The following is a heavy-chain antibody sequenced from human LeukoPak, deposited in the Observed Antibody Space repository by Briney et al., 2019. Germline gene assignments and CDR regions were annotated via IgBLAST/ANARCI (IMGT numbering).Heavy chain of an antibody. Sequence: PSQTLSLTCAVSGGSISSGGYSWSWIRQPPGKGLEWIGYIYHSGSTYYNPSLKSRVTISVDRSKNQFSLKLSSVTAADTAVYYCAREAEDSSGYWANYYYYGMDVWGQGTTVTVSS. J-gene: IGHJ6*02. V-gene: IGHV4-30-2*01. CDR3: AREAEDSSGYWANYYYYGMDV. CDR2: IYHSGST. CDR1: GGSISSGGYS. D-gene: IGHD3-22*01.